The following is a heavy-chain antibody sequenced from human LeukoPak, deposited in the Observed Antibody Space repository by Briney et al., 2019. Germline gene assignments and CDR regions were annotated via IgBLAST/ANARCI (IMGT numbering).Heavy chain of an antibody. CDR2: ISANNGET. CDR3: ARVPPSAHQLLSSDY. J-gene: IGHJ4*02. Sequence: GASVKVSCKASGYTLTNYGISWVRQAPGQGLEWMAWISANNGETRYAQNLQGRLTMTTDTSTSTAYMELRSLRPDDTAVYYCARVPPSAHQLLSSDYWGQGTQVTVSS. D-gene: IGHD2-2*01. V-gene: IGHV1-18*04. CDR1: GYTLTNYG.